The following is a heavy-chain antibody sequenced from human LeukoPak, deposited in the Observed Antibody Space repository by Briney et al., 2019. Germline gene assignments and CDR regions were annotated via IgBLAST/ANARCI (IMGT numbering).Heavy chain of an antibody. J-gene: IGHJ3*02. D-gene: IGHD1-1*01. CDR2: IYYSGST. CDR1: GGSISSYY. Sequence: PSETLSLTCNVSGGSISSYYWSWIRQPPGKGLEWIGFIYYSGSTNYSPSLKSRVTISVDTSKNQFSLKLSSVTAADTAVYYCARHGNGAFDIWGQGTMVTVSS. CDR3: ARHGNGAFDI. V-gene: IGHV4-59*08.